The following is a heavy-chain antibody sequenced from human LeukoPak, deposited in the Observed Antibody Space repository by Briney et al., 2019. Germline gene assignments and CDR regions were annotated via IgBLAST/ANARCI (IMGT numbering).Heavy chain of an antibody. V-gene: IGHV1-8*01. D-gene: IGHD1-14*01. Sequence: ASVKVSCKASGYTFTSYDINWVRQATGQGLEWMGWMNPNSGNTGYAQKFQGRVTMTRNTSISTAYMELSSLRSEDTAVYYCAKDAVPRNSIWDYFDYWGQGALVTVSS. CDR3: AKDAVPRNSIWDYFDY. CDR1: GYTFTSYD. J-gene: IGHJ4*02. CDR2: MNPNSGNT.